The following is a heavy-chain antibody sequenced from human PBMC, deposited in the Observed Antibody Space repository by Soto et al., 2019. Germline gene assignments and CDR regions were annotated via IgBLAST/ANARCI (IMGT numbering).Heavy chain of an antibody. CDR3: ARDVESGSSQYFYHYYAMDV. D-gene: IGHD1-26*01. Sequence: QVQLVESGGGVVQPGRSLRLSCAASGFTFSNYPMHWVRQAPGKGLEWVAVISYDGSNKYYAGSVKGRFTISRDNSKNTLYLQMNRLRAEDTAVYYCARDVESGSSQYFYHYYAMDVWGPGTTVTVSS. CDR1: GFTFSNYP. CDR2: ISYDGSNK. J-gene: IGHJ6*02. V-gene: IGHV3-30-3*01.